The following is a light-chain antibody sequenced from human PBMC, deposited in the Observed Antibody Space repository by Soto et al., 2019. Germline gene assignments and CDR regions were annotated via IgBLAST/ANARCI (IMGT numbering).Light chain of an antibody. CDR3: QQRSNWPQIT. CDR1: QSVSKY. CDR2: DAS. V-gene: IGKV3-11*01. J-gene: IGKJ4*01. Sequence: EIVLTQSPATLSLSPGERDTLSCRASQSVSKYLAWYQQKPVQAPRLLIQDASNRATGIPARFSGSGSGTDFTLTISSLEPEDFGVYYCQQRSNWPQITFGGGTKVEIK.